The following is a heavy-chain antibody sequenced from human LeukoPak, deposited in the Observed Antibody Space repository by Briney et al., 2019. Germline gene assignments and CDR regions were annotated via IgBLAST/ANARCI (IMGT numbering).Heavy chain of an antibody. CDR2: INHSGST. V-gene: IGHV4-34*01. D-gene: IGHD6-13*01. CDR3: ARGRGARSSRWYNWFDP. J-gene: IGHJ5*02. CDR1: GGSFSAYY. Sequence: KPSETLSLTCAVYGGSFSAYYWSWIRKPPGKGLEWIGEINHSGSTNYNPSLKSRVTISIDTSKNQFSLEMSSVTAADTAVYYCARGRGARSSRWYNWFDPWGQGTLVTVSS.